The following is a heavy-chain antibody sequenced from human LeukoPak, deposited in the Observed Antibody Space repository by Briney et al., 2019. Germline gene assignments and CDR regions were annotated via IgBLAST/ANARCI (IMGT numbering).Heavy chain of an antibody. V-gene: IGHV5-51*01. CDR2: IYPGDSDT. J-gene: IGHJ5*02. D-gene: IGHD2-15*01. CDR3: ARGYCSGGSCNWFDP. CDR1: GYSFTNYW. Sequence: GESLKISCKGSGYSFTNYWIGWVRQMPGKGLEWMGIIYPGDSDTRYSPSFQGQVTISADKSISTAYLHWSSLKASDTAMYYCARGYCSGGSCNWFDPWGQGTLVTVSS.